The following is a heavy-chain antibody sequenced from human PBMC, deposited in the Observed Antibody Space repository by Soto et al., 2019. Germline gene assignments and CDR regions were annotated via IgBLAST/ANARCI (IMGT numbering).Heavy chain of an antibody. Sequence: GGSLRLSCAASGFTFSSNWMYWVRQAPGKGLIWVSRISSDGSSTTYADSVKGRFTISRDNAKNTLYLQMNSLRAEDTAVYYCARDPALYFSSTSCYKSHRIDYWGQGTLVTVSS. CDR2: ISSDGSST. D-gene: IGHD2-2*02. CDR1: GFTFSSNW. J-gene: IGHJ4*02. V-gene: IGHV3-74*03. CDR3: ARDPALYFSSTSCYKSHRIDY.